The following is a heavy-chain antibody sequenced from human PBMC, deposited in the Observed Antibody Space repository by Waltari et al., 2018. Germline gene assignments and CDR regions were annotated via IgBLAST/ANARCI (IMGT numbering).Heavy chain of an antibody. CDR1: GFTYSSYW. J-gene: IGHJ6*02. CDR3: ASGSFLEWLGGMDV. CDR2: INIDGSNT. D-gene: IGHD3-3*02. V-gene: IGHV3-74*01. Sequence: ELQLVESGGGLVQPVGSVRLSCAARGFTYSSYWMQWVRQAPGKGLVWVSRINIDGSNTRYADSVKGRFTISRDNAKNTLYLQMNSLRAEDTAVYYCASGSFLEWLGGMDVWGQGTTVTVS.